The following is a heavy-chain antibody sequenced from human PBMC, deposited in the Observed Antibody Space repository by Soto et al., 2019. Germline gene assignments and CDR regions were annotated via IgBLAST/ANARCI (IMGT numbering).Heavy chain of an antibody. CDR2: IYYSGST. CDR1: GGSISSSSYY. V-gene: IGHV4-39*01. Sequence: SETLSLTCTVSGGSISSSSYYWGWIRQPPGKGLEWIGSIYYSGSTYYNPSLKSRVTISVDTSKNQFSLKLSSVTTADTAVYYCARHVDYGDYGGSFDYWGQGTLVTVSS. D-gene: IGHD4-17*01. J-gene: IGHJ4*02. CDR3: ARHVDYGDYGGSFDY.